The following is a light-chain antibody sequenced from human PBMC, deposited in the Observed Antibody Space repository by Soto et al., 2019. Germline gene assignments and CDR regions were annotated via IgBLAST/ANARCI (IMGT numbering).Light chain of an antibody. CDR2: GNS. CDR3: QSYDSSLSVWV. J-gene: IGLJ3*02. V-gene: IGLV1-40*01. Sequence: QSVLTQPPSVSGAPGQRVTISCTGSSSNIGAGYDVHWYQQLPGTAPKLLIYGNSNRPSGVPDRFSGSKSGTSASLAITGLQAEDELDYYCQSYDSSLSVWVFGGGTKLTVL. CDR1: SSNIGAGYD.